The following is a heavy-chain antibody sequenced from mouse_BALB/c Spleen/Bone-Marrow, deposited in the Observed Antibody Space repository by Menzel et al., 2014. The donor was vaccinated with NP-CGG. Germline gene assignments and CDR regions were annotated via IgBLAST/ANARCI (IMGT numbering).Heavy chain of an antibody. CDR1: GFSLTNYG. V-gene: IGHV2-9*02. CDR3: ARPYYGLYAL. D-gene: IGHD1-2*01. CDR2: IWAGGST. Sequence: VHRKSTGPNLRHTSETRTLSCAGYGFSLTNYGVHWVRQPPGKGLEWLGVIWAGGSTNYNSALMSRLSISKDNSQSQVFLKMNSLQTDDTAMYYCARPYYGLYAL. J-gene: IGHJ4*01.